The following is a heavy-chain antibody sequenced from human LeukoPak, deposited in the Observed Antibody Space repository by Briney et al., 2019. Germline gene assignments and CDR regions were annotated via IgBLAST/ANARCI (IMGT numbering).Heavy chain of an antibody. CDR1: GGTFSSYA. CDR2: IIPIFGTA. D-gene: IGHD6-19*01. V-gene: IGHV1-69*05. J-gene: IGHJ5*02. Sequence: SVKVSCKASGGTFSSYAISWVRQAPGQGLEWMGGIIPIFGTANYAQKFQGRVTITTDESTSTAYMELSSLRSEDTAVYYCASSPGPIAVAAWFDPWGQGTLVTVSS. CDR3: ASSPGPIAVAAWFDP.